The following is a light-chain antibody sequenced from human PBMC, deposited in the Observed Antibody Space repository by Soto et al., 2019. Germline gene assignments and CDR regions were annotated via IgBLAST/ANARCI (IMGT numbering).Light chain of an antibody. CDR3: QQSNNWPPWT. V-gene: IGKV3-15*01. Sequence: EVVLTQSPATLSVSPGQRATLSCRASQSLRSNLAWFQHKRGQAPRLLIYGASTRATGIPARFSGSGYGTEFTLTISSLQSEDFAVSFCQQSNNWPPWTFGQGNKVEIK. CDR2: GAS. J-gene: IGKJ1*01. CDR1: QSLRSN.